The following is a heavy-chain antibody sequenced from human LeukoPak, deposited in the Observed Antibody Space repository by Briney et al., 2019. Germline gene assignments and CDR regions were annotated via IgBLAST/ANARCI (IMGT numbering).Heavy chain of an antibody. CDR3: ARDLGDGYNLGFGY. V-gene: IGHV3-7*01. CDR1: GFTFSSYW. D-gene: IGHD5-24*01. CDR2: IRQDGSDK. J-gene: IGHJ4*02. Sequence: GGSLRLSCAASGFTFSSYWMSWVRQAPGKGLESVANIRQDGSDKYYVDSVKGRFTISRDNAKNTLYLHMNSLRAEDTAVYYCARDLGDGYNLGFGYWGQGTLVTVSS.